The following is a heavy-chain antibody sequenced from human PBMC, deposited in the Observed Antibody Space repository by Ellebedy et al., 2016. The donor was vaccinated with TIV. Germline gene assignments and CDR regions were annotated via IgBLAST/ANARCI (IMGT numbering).Heavy chain of an antibody. D-gene: IGHD5-12*01. J-gene: IGHJ4*02. Sequence: GESLKISCQASGNSFPNSWIGWVRQMPGKGLEWMGVIYLADSDTKYSPSSQGQVTISADKSINTAYLQWNSLKTSDTAIYYCAKYSGRRHSSCFDSWGQGTLVTVSS. CDR1: GNSFPNSW. CDR3: AKYSGRRHSSCFDS. CDR2: IYLADSDT. V-gene: IGHV5-51*01.